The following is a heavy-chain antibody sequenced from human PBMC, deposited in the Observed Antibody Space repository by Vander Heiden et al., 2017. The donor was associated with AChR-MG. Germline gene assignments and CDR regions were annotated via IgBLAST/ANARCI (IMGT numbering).Heavy chain of an antibody. V-gene: IGHV3-9*01. J-gene: IGHJ3*02. CDR1: GFTFDDYA. D-gene: IGHD3-3*01. CDR2: ISWNSGSI. CDR3: AKVALEWSTGDAYDI. Sequence: EVQLVESGGGLVQPGRSLRLSCAASGFTFDDYAMHWVRQAPGKGLEWVSGISWNSGSIGYADSVKGRFTISRDNAKNSLYLQMNSLRAEDTALYYCAKVALEWSTGDAYDIWCQGTMVTVSS.